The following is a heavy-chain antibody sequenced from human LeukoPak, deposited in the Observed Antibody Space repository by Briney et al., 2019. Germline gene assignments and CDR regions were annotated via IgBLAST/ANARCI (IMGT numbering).Heavy chain of an antibody. V-gene: IGHV1-8*01. D-gene: IGHD4-23*01. J-gene: IGHJ4*02. CDR1: GYTFTSCD. Sequence: ASVKVSCKASGYTFTSCDINWVRQATGKGLEWMGWMNPNSGNIGYGQSFQGRITMTRDISIGTAYMEMSNLTSEDTAIYYCTRGSGGRRDNWGQGTLVTVSA. CDR2: MNPNSGNI. CDR3: TRGSGGRRDN.